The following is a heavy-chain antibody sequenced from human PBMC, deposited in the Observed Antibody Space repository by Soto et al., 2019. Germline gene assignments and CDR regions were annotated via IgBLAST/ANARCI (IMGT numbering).Heavy chain of an antibody. CDR1: GFTFSSYA. V-gene: IGHV3-30-3*01. CDR2: ISYDGSNK. D-gene: IGHD3-9*01. Sequence: GGSLRLSCAASGFTFSSYAMHWVRQAPGKGLEWVAVISYDGSNKYYADSVKGRFTISRDNSKNTLYQQMNSLRDEDTTVFYFARDLFDAILIPPPEYFQHWGQGTLVTVSS. J-gene: IGHJ1*01. CDR3: ARDLFDAILIPPPEYFQH.